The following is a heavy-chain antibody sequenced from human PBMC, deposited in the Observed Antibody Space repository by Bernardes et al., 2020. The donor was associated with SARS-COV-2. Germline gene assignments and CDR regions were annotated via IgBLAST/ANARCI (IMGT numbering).Heavy chain of an antibody. CDR3: VKRRAIFELWAGNFDY. V-gene: IGHV3-30*18. D-gene: IGHD5-18*01. J-gene: IGHJ4*02. CDR2: ISYEGSKK. Sequence: GVSLRLSCAASGFTFNNYGMHWVRQAPGKGLEWVAFISYEGSKKYYLDSLKGRFTISRDSSKNTLYLQMNSLRDDDTAVYYCVKRRAIFELWAGNFDYWGQGTLVTVSS. CDR1: GFTFNNYG.